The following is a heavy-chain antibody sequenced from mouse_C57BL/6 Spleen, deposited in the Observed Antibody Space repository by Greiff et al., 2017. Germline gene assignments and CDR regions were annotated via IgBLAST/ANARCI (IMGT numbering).Heavy chain of an antibody. V-gene: IGHV10-1*01. Sequence: GGGLVQPKGSLKLSCAASGFSFNTYAMNWVRQAPGKGLEWVARIRSKSNNYATYYADSVKDRCTISRDDSESMLYQQMNNLTTEDTAMYYGGRNDYDGGFDYWGQGTTLTVSS. CDR2: IRSKSNNYAT. J-gene: IGHJ2*01. CDR3: GRNDYDGGFDY. D-gene: IGHD2-4*01. CDR1: GFSFNTYA.